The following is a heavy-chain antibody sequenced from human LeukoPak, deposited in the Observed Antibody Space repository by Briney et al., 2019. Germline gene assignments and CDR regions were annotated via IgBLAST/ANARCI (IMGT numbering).Heavy chain of an antibody. CDR2: IRYDGSSK. D-gene: IGHD3-16*01. V-gene: IGHV3-30*02. CDR1: GFTFSTYV. CDR3: AKDRLGGELYY. J-gene: IGHJ4*02. Sequence: PGGSLRLSCAASGFTFSTYVMHWVRQTPGKGLEWVSFIRYDGSSKYYAGSVRGRFTISRDSSTNTLYLQMNSLRAEDTAVYYCAKDRLGGELYYWGQGTLVTVSS.